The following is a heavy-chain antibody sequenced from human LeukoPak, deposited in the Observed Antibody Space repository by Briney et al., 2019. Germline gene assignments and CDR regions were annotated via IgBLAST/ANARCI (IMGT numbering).Heavy chain of an antibody. CDR3: ARALYSSSWYVWFDP. CDR1: VYTLTELS. D-gene: IGHD6-13*01. CDR2: FDPEDGET. J-gene: IGHJ5*02. V-gene: IGHV1-24*01. Sequence: ASVKVSCKVSVYTLTELSMHWVRQAPGKGLEWMGGFDPEDGETIYAQKFQGRVTMTEDTSTDTAYMELSSLRSEDTAVYYCARALYSSSWYVWFDPWGQGTLVTASS.